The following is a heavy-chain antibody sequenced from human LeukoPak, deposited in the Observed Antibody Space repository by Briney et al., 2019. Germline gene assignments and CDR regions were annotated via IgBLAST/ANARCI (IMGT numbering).Heavy chain of an antibody. J-gene: IGHJ4*02. D-gene: IGHD1-26*01. CDR3: TTWVGAHFDF. V-gene: IGHV3-30*03. CDR1: GFTFSTYG. Sequence: GGSLRLSCAASGFTFSTYGMHWVRQAPGKGLEWVAVISYDVSNKYYADSVKGRFTISRDNSKNTLYLQMNSLRVEDTAVYFCTTWVGAHFDFWGQGTLVTVSS. CDR2: ISYDVSNK.